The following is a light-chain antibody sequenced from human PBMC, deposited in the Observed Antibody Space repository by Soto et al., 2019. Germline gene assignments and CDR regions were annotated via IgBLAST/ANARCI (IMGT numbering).Light chain of an antibody. CDR2: EVS. V-gene: IGLV2-14*01. CDR3: SSYTRSGTYV. Sequence: QSALTQPASVSGSPGQSITIACTGTNSDVGGYNYVSWYQQHPGKAPKLMIYEVSDRPSGVSNRFSGSKSGNTASLTISGLQAEDEADYHCSSYTRSGTYVFGTGTKLTVL. CDR1: NSDVGGYNY. J-gene: IGLJ1*01.